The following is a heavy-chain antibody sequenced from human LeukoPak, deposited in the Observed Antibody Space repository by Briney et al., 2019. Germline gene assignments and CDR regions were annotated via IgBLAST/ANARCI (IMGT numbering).Heavy chain of an antibody. CDR1: GYTFTSYG. CDR2: ISAYNGNT. D-gene: IGHD3-22*01. CDR3: ARDQAGYYDSSGYYPDY. V-gene: IGHV1-18*01. Sequence: ASVKVSCKASGYTFTSYGISWVRQAPGQGLEWMGWISAYNGNTNYAQKLQGRVTMTTDTSTSTAYMELRSLRSDDTAAYYCARDQAGYYDSSGYYPDYWGQGTLVTVSS. J-gene: IGHJ4*02.